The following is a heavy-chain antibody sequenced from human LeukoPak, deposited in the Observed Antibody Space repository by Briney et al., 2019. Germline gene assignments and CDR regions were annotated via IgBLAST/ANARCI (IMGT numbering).Heavy chain of an antibody. D-gene: IGHD3-3*01. V-gene: IGHV4-39*01. CDR1: GGSISNSLYF. CDR2: IYYTGST. Sequence: PSETLSLTCSVSGGSISNSLYFWGWIRQPPGKGLEWIGSIYYTGSTYYNPSLRSRVTISVDTSKNQFSLKLKSVTAADTAVYYCARHSRSETDRFDYWGQGTLVTVSS. CDR3: ARHSRSETDRFDY. J-gene: IGHJ4*02.